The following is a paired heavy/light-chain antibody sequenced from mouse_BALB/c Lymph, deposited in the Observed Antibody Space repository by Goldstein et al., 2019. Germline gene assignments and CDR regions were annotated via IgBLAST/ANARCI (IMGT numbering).Heavy chain of an antibody. CDR3: ARSHYRYDRYYAMDY. CDR1: GYTFTDYN. J-gene: IGHJ4*01. D-gene: IGHD2-14*01. CDR2: INPNYDST. Sequence: EVQLQQFGAELVKPGASVKISCKASGYTFTDYNMDWVKQSHGKSLEWIGDINPNYDSTSYNQKFKGKATLTVDKSSSTAYMELRSLTSEDTAVYYCARSHYRYDRYYAMDYWGQGTSVTVSS. V-gene: IGHV1-18*01.
Light chain of an antibody. V-gene: IGKV12-44*01. J-gene: IGKJ1*01. Sequence: DIQMTQSPASLSASVGETVTITCRASENIYSYLAWYQQKQGKSPQLLVYNAKTLAEGVPSRFSGSGSGTQFSLKINSLQPEDFGSYYCQHHYGTPRTFGGGTKLEIK. CDR3: QHHYGTPRT. CDR2: NAK. CDR1: ENIYSY.